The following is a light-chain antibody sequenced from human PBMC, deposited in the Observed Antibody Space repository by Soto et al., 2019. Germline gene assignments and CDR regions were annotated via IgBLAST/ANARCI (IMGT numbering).Light chain of an antibody. Sequence: ASRMTQSPSSLSASVGDRVTMTCRASQGIRKDLAWYQQKPGKAPKLLIYDASSLESGVPARFSGSGSGTEFTLTISSLQSEDFAVYYCQQYNDWPRTFGQGTKVDIK. V-gene: IGKV1D-13*01. CDR3: QQYNDWPRT. J-gene: IGKJ1*01. CDR1: QGIRKD. CDR2: DAS.